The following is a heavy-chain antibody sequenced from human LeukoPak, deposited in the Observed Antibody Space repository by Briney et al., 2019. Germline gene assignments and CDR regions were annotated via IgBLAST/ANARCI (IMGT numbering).Heavy chain of an antibody. Sequence: GASAKVSCKASGYTFTSYYMHWVRQAPGQGLEWMGIINPSGGSTSYAQKFQGRVTMTRDTSTSTAYMELSSLRSEDTAVYYCARGGTAMEVDYWGQGTLVTVSS. J-gene: IGHJ4*02. D-gene: IGHD5-18*01. CDR1: GYTFTSYY. CDR3: ARGGTAMEVDY. CDR2: INPSGGST. V-gene: IGHV1-46*01.